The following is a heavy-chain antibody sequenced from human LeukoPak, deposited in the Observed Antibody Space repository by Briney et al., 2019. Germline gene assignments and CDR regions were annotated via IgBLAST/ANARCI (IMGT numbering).Heavy chain of an antibody. CDR2: ISGSGGST. CDR1: GFTFSSYA. CDR3: AKQGCSGGSCYFDY. Sequence: GGSLRLSCAASGFTFSSYAMSWVRQAPGKGLGWVSAISGSGGSTYYADSVKGRFTISRDNSKNTLYLQMNSLRAEDTAVYYCAKQGCSGGSCYFDYWGQGTLVTVSS. V-gene: IGHV3-23*01. D-gene: IGHD2-15*01. J-gene: IGHJ4*02.